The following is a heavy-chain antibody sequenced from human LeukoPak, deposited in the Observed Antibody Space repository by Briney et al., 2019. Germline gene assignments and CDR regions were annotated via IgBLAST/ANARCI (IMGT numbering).Heavy chain of an antibody. Sequence: KPSETLSXTXAVXGGSFSGYYWSWIRQPPGKGLEWIGEINHSGSTNYNPSRKSRVTISVDTSKNQFSLKLTSVTAADTAVYYCAAFGESRFRWFDPWGQGTLVTVSS. CDR3: AAFGESRFRWFDP. J-gene: IGHJ5*02. CDR2: INHSGST. D-gene: IGHD3-10*01. V-gene: IGHV4-34*01. CDR1: GGSFSGYY.